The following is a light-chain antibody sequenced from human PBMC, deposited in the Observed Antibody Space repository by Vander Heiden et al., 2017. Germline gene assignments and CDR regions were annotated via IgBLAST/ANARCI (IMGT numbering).Light chain of an antibody. CDR1: SSDVGSYDL. CDR2: EGS. Sequence: QSALPQPASVSRSPGQSITISCTGTSSDVGSYDLVSWYQQHPGKAPKLMIYEGSKRPAGVSNRFSGSKSGNTASLTISGLQAEDEADYYCCSYASSSPLVFGGGTKLTVL. J-gene: IGLJ2*01. V-gene: IGLV2-23*01. CDR3: CSYASSSPLV.